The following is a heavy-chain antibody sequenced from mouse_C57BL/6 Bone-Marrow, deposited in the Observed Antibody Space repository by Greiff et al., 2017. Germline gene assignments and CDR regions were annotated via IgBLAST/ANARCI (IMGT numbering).Heavy chain of an antibody. D-gene: IGHD2-4*01. V-gene: IGHV14-4*01. J-gene: IGHJ2*01. Sequence: VQLKESGAELVRPGASVKLSCTASGFNIKDDYMHWVKQRPEQGLEWIGWIDPENGDTEYASKFQGKATITADTSSNTAYLQLSSLTSEDTAVYYCTKGDYDDYWGQGTTLTVSS. CDR2: IDPENGDT. CDR1: GFNIKDDY. CDR3: TKGDYDDY.